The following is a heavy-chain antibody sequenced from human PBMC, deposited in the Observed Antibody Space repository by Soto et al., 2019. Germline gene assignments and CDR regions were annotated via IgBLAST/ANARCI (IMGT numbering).Heavy chain of an antibody. J-gene: IGHJ5*02. CDR3: ARAPRYFDLSSRWWFDP. Sequence: HPGGSLRLSCAASGFTFSIYSMNWFRQAPGKGLEWVSYISSSSSTIYYADSVKGRFTISRDNAKNSLYLQMNSLRAEDTVVYYCARAPRYFDLSSRWWFDPWGQGTLVTVSS. D-gene: IGHD3-9*01. CDR1: GFTFSIYS. V-gene: IGHV3-48*01. CDR2: ISSSSSTI.